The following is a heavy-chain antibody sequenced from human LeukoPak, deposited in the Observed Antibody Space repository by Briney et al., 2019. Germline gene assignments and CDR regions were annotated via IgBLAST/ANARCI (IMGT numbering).Heavy chain of an antibody. D-gene: IGHD4-23*01. CDR3: AISSPVATVGY. V-gene: IGHV3-7*01. CDR1: GFTFSSYW. CDR2: INQDGSEK. J-gene: IGHJ4*02. Sequence: SGGSLRLSCADSGFTFSSYWISWVRQAPGKGLEWVANINQDGSEKYYVDSVRGRFTISRDNAKSSLYLQMNSLRAEDTAVYYCAISSPVATVGYWGQGTLVTVSS.